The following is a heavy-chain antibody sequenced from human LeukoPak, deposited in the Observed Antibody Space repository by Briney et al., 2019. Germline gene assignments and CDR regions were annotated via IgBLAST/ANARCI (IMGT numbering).Heavy chain of an antibody. CDR1: GFSLSTSGMC. CDR2: IDWDDDK. D-gene: IGHD3-10*01. V-gene: IGHV2-70*01. CDR3: ARTRYGSGSYWVDY. J-gene: IGHJ4*02. Sequence: SGPALVKPTQTLTLACTFSGFSLSTSGMCVSWIRQPPGKALEWLALIDWDDDKYYSTTLKTRLTISKDTSKNQVVLTMTNMDPVDTATYYCARTRYGSGSYWVDYWGQGTLVTVSS.